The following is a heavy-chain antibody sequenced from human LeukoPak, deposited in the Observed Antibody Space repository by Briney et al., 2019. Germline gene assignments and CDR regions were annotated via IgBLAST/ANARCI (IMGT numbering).Heavy chain of an antibody. CDR3: ERFAGDNY. V-gene: IGHV3-48*02. D-gene: IGHD3-10*01. CDR2: ISDSGTTI. CDR1: GFTFSSYS. Sequence: GSLRLSCATSGFTFSSYSMNWARQAPGKGLEWVSYISDSGTTIYYADSVKGRFTISRDNAKNSVSLQVNSLRHEDTAVYYCERFAGDNYWGQGTLVTVSS. J-gene: IGHJ4*02.